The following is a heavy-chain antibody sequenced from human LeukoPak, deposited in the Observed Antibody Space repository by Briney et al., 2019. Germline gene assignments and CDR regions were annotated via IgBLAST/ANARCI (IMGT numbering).Heavy chain of an antibody. CDR3: ASPYYYDSSGYSFVY. D-gene: IGHD3-22*01. Sequence: SVKVSCKASGGTFSSYAISWVRQAPGQGLEWMGRIIPILGIANYAQKFRGRVTITADKSTSTAYMELSSLRSEDTAVYYCASPYYYDSSGYSFVYWGQGTLVTVSS. CDR2: IIPILGIA. V-gene: IGHV1-69*04. CDR1: GGTFSSYA. J-gene: IGHJ4*02.